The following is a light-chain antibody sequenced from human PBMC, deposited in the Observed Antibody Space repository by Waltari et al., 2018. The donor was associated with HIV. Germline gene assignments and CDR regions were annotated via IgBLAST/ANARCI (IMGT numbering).Light chain of an antibody. Sequence: QSVLTQPPSASGTPGQRVTISCSGSSSNIGSNYVFWYQQLPGTAPKLPIYGSTNRPSGVPDRFSGSKSGTSASLAITGLQAEDEADYYCQSYDNSLGVVFGGGTKLTVL. CDR1: SSNIGSNY. CDR2: GST. V-gene: IGLV1-47*02. J-gene: IGLJ2*01. CDR3: QSYDNSLGVV.